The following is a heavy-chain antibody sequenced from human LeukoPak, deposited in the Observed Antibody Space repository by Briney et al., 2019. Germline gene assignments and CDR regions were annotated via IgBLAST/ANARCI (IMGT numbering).Heavy chain of an antibody. CDR1: GFTFDDYA. D-gene: IGHD3-22*01. J-gene: IGHJ4*02. Sequence: GRSLRLSCAASGFTFDDYAMHWVRQAPGKGLEWVSGISWNSGSIGYADSVKGRFTISRDNAKNSLYLQMNSLRAEDTALYYCTTLTMMIVHGDYWGQGTLVTVSS. V-gene: IGHV3-9*01. CDR2: ISWNSGSI. CDR3: TTLTMMIVHGDY.